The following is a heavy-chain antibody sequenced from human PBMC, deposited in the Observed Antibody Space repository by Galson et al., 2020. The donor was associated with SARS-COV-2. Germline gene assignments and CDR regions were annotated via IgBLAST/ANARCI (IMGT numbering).Heavy chain of an antibody. Sequence: VSVKVSRKASRYTFTSYGISWVRQAPGQGLEWMGWISAYNGDTNYAQNLQDRVTMTTDTSTSTVYMELRSLRSDDTAVYYCARVGITIFGVVTHFDYWGQGTLVTVSS. CDR1: RYTFTSYG. D-gene: IGHD3-3*01. J-gene: IGHJ4*02. V-gene: IGHV1-18*01. CDR3: ARVGITIFGVVTHFDY. CDR2: ISAYNGDT.